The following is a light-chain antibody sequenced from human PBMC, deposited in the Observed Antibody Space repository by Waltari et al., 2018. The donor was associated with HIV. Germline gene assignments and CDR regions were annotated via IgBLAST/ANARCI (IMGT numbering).Light chain of an antibody. Sequence: IQMTQSPSSLSASVGDRVTITFRASQGIRTDLGWYQQKLGKAPKRLMYAASQSGVPSRFSGSGSGTEFTLTISSLQPEDVATYYCLQYNSHPWTFGQGTKVEIK. CDR1: QGIRTD. CDR3: LQYNSHPWT. V-gene: IGKV1-17*01. J-gene: IGKJ1*01. CDR2: AAS.